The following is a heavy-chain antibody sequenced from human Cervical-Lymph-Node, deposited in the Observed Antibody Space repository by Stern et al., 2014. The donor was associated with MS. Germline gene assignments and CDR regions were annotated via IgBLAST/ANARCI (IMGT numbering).Heavy chain of an antibody. Sequence: VQLVEPGGGVVQPGRSLRLSCAASGFTFSSYGMHWVRQAPGKGLEWVAVIWYDGSNKYYADSVKGRFTISRDNSKNTLYLQMNSLRAEDTAVYYCARGGFGELSSPLDYWGQGTLVTVSS. CDR1: GFTFSSYG. CDR3: ARGGFGELSSPLDY. V-gene: IGHV3-33*01. J-gene: IGHJ4*02. CDR2: IWYDGSNK. D-gene: IGHD3-10*01.